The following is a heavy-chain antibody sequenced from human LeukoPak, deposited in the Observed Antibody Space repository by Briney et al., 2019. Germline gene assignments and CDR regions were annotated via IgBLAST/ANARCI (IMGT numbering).Heavy chain of an antibody. Sequence: GGSLRLSCAASGFTFSSYAMSWVRQAPGKGLEWVSAISGSGGSTYYADSVKGRFTISRDNSENTLYLQMNSLRVEDTAVYYCARYCSSTSCYRSPDAFDIWGQETMVTVSS. V-gene: IGHV3-23*01. CDR2: ISGSGGST. D-gene: IGHD2-2*01. J-gene: IGHJ3*02. CDR3: ARYCSSTSCYRSPDAFDI. CDR1: GFTFSSYA.